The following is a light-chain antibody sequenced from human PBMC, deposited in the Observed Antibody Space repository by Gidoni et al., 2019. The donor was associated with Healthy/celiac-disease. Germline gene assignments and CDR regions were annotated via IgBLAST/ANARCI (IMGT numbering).Light chain of an antibody. CDR2: LGS. Sequence: DMVMTKSPLSLPVPPGEPASSPCRSSQSLLHRSGYNYVDWYLQKPGQSPQLLFYLGSHRASGVHDMFSARASGTDFTLIISRVAAEDVGVYYCLHVLQTSLTFGQGTKLEIK. V-gene: IGKV2-28*01. CDR3: LHVLQTSLT. J-gene: IGKJ2*01. CDR1: QSLLHRSGYNY.